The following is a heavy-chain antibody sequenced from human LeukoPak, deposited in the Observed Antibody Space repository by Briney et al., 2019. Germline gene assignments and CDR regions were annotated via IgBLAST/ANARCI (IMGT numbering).Heavy chain of an antibody. CDR1: GYTFTNYG. D-gene: IGHD4-17*01. CDR2: ISVNKGHT. Sequence: ASVKVSCKATGYTFTNYGVSWVRQAPGQGLEWMGWISVNKGHTNYAQKLRGRVTMTTDTPTSTAYMELRSLKSDDTAVYYCTRDPDGDSDFDYWGQGTLVTVSS. V-gene: IGHV1-18*01. J-gene: IGHJ4*02. CDR3: TRDPDGDSDFDY.